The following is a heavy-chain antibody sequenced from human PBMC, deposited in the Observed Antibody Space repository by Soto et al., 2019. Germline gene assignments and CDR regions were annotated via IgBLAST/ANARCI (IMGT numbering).Heavy chain of an antibody. J-gene: IGHJ5*01. CDR1: RFIFSDYA. V-gene: IGHV3-23*01. CDR2: IGGGNTDR. Sequence: DVQLLESGGGLVQPGVSLTLSCAASRFIFSDYAMNWVRQAPGKGLEWVSSIGGGNTDRYYADSVKCRFIISRDNSKNTMYLQMNSLRDDDTAVYYCAKDAVSYNGKWDWFDSWGQGTLVTVSS. D-gene: IGHD1-26*01. CDR3: AKDAVSYNGKWDWFDS.